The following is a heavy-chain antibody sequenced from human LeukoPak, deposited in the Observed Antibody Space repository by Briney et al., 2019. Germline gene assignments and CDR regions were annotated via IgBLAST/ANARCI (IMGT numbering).Heavy chain of an antibody. Sequence: GGSLRLSCAASGLSFSTYSMNWVRQAPGKGLEWVSSISSSSIYRYYADSVKGRFTISRDNAKKSLYLQMNSLRAEDTAVYYCARWSPGRGKTWGQGTLVTVSS. V-gene: IGHV3-21*01. J-gene: IGHJ5*02. CDR1: GLSFSTYS. CDR3: ARWSPGRGKT. D-gene: IGHD1-26*01. CDR2: ISSSSIYR.